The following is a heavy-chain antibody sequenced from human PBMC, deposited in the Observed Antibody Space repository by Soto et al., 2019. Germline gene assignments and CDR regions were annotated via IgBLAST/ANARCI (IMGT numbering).Heavy chain of an antibody. CDR1: GYTFTSYA. J-gene: IGHJ3*02. D-gene: IGHD6-6*01. CDR3: ARRYSSSSGPAFDI. V-gene: IGHV1-3*01. Sequence: ASVKVSCKASGYTFTSYAMHWVRQAPGQRLEWMGWINAGNGNTKYSQKFQGRVTITRDTSASTAYMELSSLRSEDTAVYYCARRYSSSSGPAFDIWGQGAMVTVS. CDR2: INAGNGNT.